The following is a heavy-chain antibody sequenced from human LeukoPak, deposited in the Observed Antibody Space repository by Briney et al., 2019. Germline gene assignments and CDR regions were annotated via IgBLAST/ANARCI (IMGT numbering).Heavy chain of an antibody. CDR3: ARHAQSDSSYDY. CDR2: ICYYESS. D-gene: IGHD5-18*01. J-gene: IGHJ4*01. Sequence: SETLSLTCTASGDSISSGSQYWGWIRQPPGKGLEWIGSICYYESSYFNRSLKSRVTISVDRSKNHFSLNLTSVTAADTAVYYCARHAQSDSSYDYWGHGTMVTVSS. V-gene: IGHV4-39*01. CDR1: GDSISSGSQY.